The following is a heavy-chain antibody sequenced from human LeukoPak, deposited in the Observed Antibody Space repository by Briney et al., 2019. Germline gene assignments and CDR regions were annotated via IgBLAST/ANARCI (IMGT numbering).Heavy chain of an antibody. CDR3: ARGITMVRGVIPQPLGFDY. CDR2: INHSGST. V-gene: IGHV4-34*01. J-gene: IGHJ4*02. D-gene: IGHD3-10*01. CDR1: GGSFSGYY. Sequence: SETLSLTCAVYGGSFSGYYWSWIRPPPGKGLEWSGEINHSGSTNYNPSLKSRVTISVDTSKNQFSLKLSSVTSADTAVYYCARGITMVRGVIPQPLGFDYWGQGTLVTVSS.